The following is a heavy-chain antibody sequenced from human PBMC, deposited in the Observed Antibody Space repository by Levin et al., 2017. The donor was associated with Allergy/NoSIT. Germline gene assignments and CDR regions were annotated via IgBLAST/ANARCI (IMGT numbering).Heavy chain of an antibody. CDR2: INSDGSST. CDR3: AFPGGGLAYDI. Sequence: SCAASGFTFSSYWIHWVRQVPGKGLVWVSRINSDGSSTSYADSVKGRFTISRDDAKRTVYLQMNSQRGEDKAVYYCAFPGGGLAYDIWGQGTMVTVSS. V-gene: IGHV3-74*01. J-gene: IGHJ3*02. CDR1: GFTFSSYW. D-gene: IGHD5-12*01.